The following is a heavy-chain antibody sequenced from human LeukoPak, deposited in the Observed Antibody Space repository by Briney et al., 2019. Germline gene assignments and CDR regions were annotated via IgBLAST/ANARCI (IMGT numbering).Heavy chain of an antibody. CDR3: ARDQDYGFDY. V-gene: IGHV4-34*01. CDR2: INHSGST. J-gene: IGHJ4*02. Sequence: SETLSLTCAVYGGSFSGYYWSWIRQPPGKGLEWIGEINHSGSTNYNPSLKSRVTISVDTSKNQFSLKLSSVTAADTAVYYCARDQDYGFDYWGQGTLVTVSS. CDR1: GGSFSGYY. D-gene: IGHD4-17*01.